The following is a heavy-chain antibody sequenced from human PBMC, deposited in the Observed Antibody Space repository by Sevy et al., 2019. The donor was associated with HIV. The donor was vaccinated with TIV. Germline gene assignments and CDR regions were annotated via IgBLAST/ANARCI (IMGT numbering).Heavy chain of an antibody. CDR1: GFTFGDYA. D-gene: IGHD3-10*01. V-gene: IGHV3-49*03. J-gene: IGHJ4*02. CDR2: IRSKAYGGTT. Sequence: GGSLRLSCTASGFTFGDYAMSWFRQAPGKGLEWVGFIRSKAYGGTTEYAASVKGRFTISRDDSKSIAYLQMNSLKTGGTAVYYCNSWYYGSGGPLDYWGQGTLVTGSS. CDR3: NSWYYGSGGPLDY.